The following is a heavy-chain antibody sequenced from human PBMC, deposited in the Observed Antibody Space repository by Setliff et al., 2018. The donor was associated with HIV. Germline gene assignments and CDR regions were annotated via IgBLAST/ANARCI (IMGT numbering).Heavy chain of an antibody. CDR3: ASGLVLAMFDY. CDR2: IYYSGST. D-gene: IGHD5-18*01. CDR1: GYSISSGYY. V-gene: IGHV4-38-2*02. J-gene: IGHJ4*02. Sequence: SETLFLTCTVSGYSISSGYYWGWIRQPPGKGLEWIGSIYYSGSTYYNPSLRSRVTISVDTSKNQFSLKLSSVTAADTAVYYCASGLVLAMFDYWGQGTLVTVSS.